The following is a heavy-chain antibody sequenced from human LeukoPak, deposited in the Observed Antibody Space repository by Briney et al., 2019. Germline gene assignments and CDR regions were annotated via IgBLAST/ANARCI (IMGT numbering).Heavy chain of an antibody. CDR3: ASGGYYDDWFDP. CDR1: GGSISSHY. J-gene: IGHJ5*02. CDR2: ISNSGST. V-gene: IGHV4-59*11. Sequence: SETLSLACTVSGGSISSHYWTWIRQSPVKGLEWIGDISNSGSTSYNPSLKSRVTISIDTSKNQFSLKLSSVTAADTAVYYCASGGYYDDWFDPWGQGTLVTVSS. D-gene: IGHD3-22*01.